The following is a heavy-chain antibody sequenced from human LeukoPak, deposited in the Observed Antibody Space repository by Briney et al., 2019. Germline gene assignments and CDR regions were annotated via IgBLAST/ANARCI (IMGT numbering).Heavy chain of an antibody. V-gene: IGHV3-48*01. Sequence: GGSLRLSCAASGFIFSSYSMNWVRQAPGEGLEWVSYISSSSDIKYYANSVKGRFTISRDNAKNSLYLQMNSLRAEDTAVYYCARDKGISGYSTDYWGQGTLVTVSS. CDR1: GFIFSSYS. J-gene: IGHJ4*02. CDR2: ISSSSDIK. D-gene: IGHD3-22*01. CDR3: ARDKGISGYSTDY.